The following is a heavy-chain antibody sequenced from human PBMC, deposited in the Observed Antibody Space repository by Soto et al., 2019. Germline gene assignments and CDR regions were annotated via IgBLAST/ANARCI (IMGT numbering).Heavy chain of an antibody. CDR2: IYPGDSDT. CDR1: GYSFTSYW. CDR3: ASPPLSGSYYVSY. V-gene: IGHV5-51*01. D-gene: IGHD1-26*01. Sequence: PGESLKISCKGSGYSFTSYWIVWVRQMPGKGLEWMGIIYPGDSDTRYSPSFQGQVTISADKSISTAYLQWSSLKASDTAMYYCASPPLSGSYYVSYWGQGTLVTVSS. J-gene: IGHJ4*02.